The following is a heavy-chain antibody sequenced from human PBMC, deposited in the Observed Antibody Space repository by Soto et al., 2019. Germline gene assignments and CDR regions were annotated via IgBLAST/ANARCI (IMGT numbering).Heavy chain of an antibody. CDR2: ISYDGSNK. D-gene: IGHD3-22*01. Sequence: GGSLRLSCAASGFTFSSYGMHWVRQAPGKGLEWVAVISYDGSNKYYADSVKGRFTISRDNSKNTLYLQMNSLRAEDTAVYYCAKEGEDYYDSSGSFDYWGKGTLVTIS. J-gene: IGHJ4*02. CDR3: AKEGEDYYDSSGSFDY. V-gene: IGHV3-30*18. CDR1: GFTFSSYG.